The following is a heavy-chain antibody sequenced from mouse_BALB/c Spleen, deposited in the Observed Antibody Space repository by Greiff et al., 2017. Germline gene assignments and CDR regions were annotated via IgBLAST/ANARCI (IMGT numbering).Heavy chain of an antibody. Sequence: QVQLQQSGPSLVQPSQSLSITCTVSGFSLTSYGVHWVRQSPGKGLEWLGVIWRGGSTDYNAAFMSRLSITKDNSKSQVFFKMNSLQADDTAIYYCANNSIYDGYYNAMDYWGQGTSVTVSS. CDR3: ANNSIYDGYYNAMDY. CDR1: GFSLTSYG. J-gene: IGHJ4*01. CDR2: IWRGGST. V-gene: IGHV2-5-1*01. D-gene: IGHD2-3*01.